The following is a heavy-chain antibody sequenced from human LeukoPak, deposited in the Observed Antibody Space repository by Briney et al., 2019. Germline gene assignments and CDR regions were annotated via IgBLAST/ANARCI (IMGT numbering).Heavy chain of an antibody. Sequence: PSETLSLTCTVSGGSISSNSYFWGWIRQPPGKGLEWIGSIYYSGSTYYSPSLKSRVTISVDTSKNQFSLKLSSVTAADTAVYYCARHLWYGYSSSWHFDYWGQGTLVTVSS. D-gene: IGHD6-13*01. CDR3: ARHLWYGYSSSWHFDY. J-gene: IGHJ4*02. CDR1: GGSISSNSYF. CDR2: IYYSGST. V-gene: IGHV4-39*01.